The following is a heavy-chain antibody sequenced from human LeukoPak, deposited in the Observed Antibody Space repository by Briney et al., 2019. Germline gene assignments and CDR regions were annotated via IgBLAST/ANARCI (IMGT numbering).Heavy chain of an antibody. V-gene: IGHV1-2*02. CDR2: INPNSGGT. CDR3: ARVAFPYYYDSSGAPDQYYFDY. CDR1: GYTFTGYY. D-gene: IGHD3-22*01. J-gene: IGHJ4*02. Sequence: ASVKVSCKASGYTFTGYYMHWVRQAPGQGLEWMGWINPNSGGTNYAQKFQGRVTITRNTSISTAYMELSSLRSEDTAVYYCARVAFPYYYDSSGAPDQYYFDYWGQGTLVTVSS.